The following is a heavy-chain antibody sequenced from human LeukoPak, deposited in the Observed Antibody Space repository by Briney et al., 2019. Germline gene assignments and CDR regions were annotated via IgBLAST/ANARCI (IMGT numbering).Heavy chain of an antibody. CDR2: ISYDGSNK. V-gene: IGHV3-30*18. Sequence: GGSLRLSCAASGFTFSSYGMHWVRQAPGKGLEWVAVISYDGSNKYYADSVKGRFTISRDNSKNTLYLRMNSLRAEDTAVYYCAKRYRCSSTSCYVPYMDVWGKGTTVTVSS. CDR1: GFTFSSYG. CDR3: AKRYRCSSTSCYVPYMDV. J-gene: IGHJ6*03. D-gene: IGHD2-2*01.